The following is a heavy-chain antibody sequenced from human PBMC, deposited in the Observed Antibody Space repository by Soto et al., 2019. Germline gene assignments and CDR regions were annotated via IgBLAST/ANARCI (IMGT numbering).Heavy chain of an antibody. V-gene: IGHV3-11*04. J-gene: IGHJ4*02. Sequence: GGSLRLSCAASGFTFSDYYMSWIRKAPGKGLEWVSYISSSGSTIYYADSVKGRFTISRDNAKNSLYLQMNSLRAEDTAVYYCARVLGDFWSGSALDYWGQGTLVTVSS. CDR2: ISSSGSTI. CDR3: ARVLGDFWSGSALDY. CDR1: GFTFSDYY. D-gene: IGHD3-3*01.